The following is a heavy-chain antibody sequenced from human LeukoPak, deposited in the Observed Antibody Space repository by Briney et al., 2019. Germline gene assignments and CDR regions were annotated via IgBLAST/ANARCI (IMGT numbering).Heavy chain of an antibody. Sequence: SETLSLTCTVSGGSFSTYYWTWIRQPPGKGLEWIGYIYYNGVTNYNPSLKSRVTISVDMSKNQFSLKLSSVTAADTAVYYCARDHQAYSSGYYGMDVWGQGTTVTVSS. CDR1: GGSFSTYY. CDR3: ARDHQAYSSGYYGMDV. V-gene: IGHV4-59*01. D-gene: IGHD6-19*01. J-gene: IGHJ6*02. CDR2: IYYNGVT.